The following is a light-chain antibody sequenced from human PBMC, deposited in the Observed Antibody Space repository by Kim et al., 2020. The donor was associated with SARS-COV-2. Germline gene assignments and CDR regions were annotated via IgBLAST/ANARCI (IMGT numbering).Light chain of an antibody. V-gene: IGKV1-5*03. CDR1: QSISDW. CDR3: QHYNSYPYT. J-gene: IGKJ2*01. Sequence: IHMTQTPSTLSASVGDSVTITCRASQSISDWLAWYQQKPGKAPNLLIYKASTLESGVPSRFSGSGSGTEFSLTISSLQPDDFATYYCQHYNSYPYTFGQGTKVDIK. CDR2: KAS.